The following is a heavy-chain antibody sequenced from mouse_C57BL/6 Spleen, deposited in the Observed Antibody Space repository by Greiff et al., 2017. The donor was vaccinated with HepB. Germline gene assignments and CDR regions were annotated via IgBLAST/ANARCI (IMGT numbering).Heavy chain of an antibody. Sequence: VKLMESGPELVKPGASVKISCKASGYAFSSSWMNWVKQRPGKGLEWIGRIYPGDGDTNYNGKFKGKATLTADKSSSTAYMQLSSLTSEDSAVYFCARSAMGDSSGYVWFAYWGQGTLVTVSA. CDR1: GYAFSSSW. CDR2: IYPGDGDT. V-gene: IGHV1-82*01. J-gene: IGHJ3*01. D-gene: IGHD3-2*02. CDR3: ARSAMGDSSGYVWFAY.